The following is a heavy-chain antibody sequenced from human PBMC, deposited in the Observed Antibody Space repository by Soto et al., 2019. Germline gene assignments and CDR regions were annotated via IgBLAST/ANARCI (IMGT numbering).Heavy chain of an antibody. V-gene: IGHV3-33*01. CDR3: ERDKLWFGECQDDFDI. CDR1: GFTFSSYG. J-gene: IGHJ3*02. CDR2: IWYDGSNK. D-gene: IGHD3-10*01. Sequence: QVQLVESGGGVVQPGRSLRLSCAASGFTFSSYGMHWVRQAPGKGLEWVAVIWYDGSNKYYADSVKGRFTISRDNSKNSLYLQMNRMRAEETAVYYCERDKLWFGECQDDFDIWGQGTMVTVSS.